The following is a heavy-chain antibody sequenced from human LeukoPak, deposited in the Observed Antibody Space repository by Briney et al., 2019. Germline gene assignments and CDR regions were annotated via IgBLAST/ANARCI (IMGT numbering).Heavy chain of an antibody. CDR3: ARGFYGGYYYYYYMDV. CDR1: GYSFTSYW. D-gene: IGHD4/OR15-4a*01. V-gene: IGHV5-51*01. Sequence: GESLKISCKGSGYSFTSYWIGWVRQMPGKGLEWMGIVYPDDSESRYSPSFQGQVTISADKSVSTAYLQWSSLKASDTAMYYCARGFYGGYYYYYYMDVWGKGTTVTVSS. CDR2: VYPDDSES. J-gene: IGHJ6*03.